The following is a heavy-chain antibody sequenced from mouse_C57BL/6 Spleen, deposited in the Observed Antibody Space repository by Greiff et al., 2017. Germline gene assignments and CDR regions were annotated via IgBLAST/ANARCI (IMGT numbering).Heavy chain of an antibody. J-gene: IGHJ2*01. D-gene: IGHD1-1*01. CDR2: IDPETGGT. CDR3: TRRHYYGSSYYCDY. CDR1: GYTFTDYE. V-gene: IGHV1-15*01. Sequence: QVQLQQSGAELVRPGASVTLSCKASGYTFTDYEMHWVKQTPVHGLEWIGAIDPETGGTAYNQKFKGKAILTADKSSSTAYMELRSLTSEDSAVYYCTRRHYYGSSYYCDYWGQGTTLTVSS.